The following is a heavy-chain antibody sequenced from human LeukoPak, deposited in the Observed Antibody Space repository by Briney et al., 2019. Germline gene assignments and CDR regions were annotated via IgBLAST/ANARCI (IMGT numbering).Heavy chain of an antibody. J-gene: IGHJ1*01. CDR1: GGSIINYY. CDR3: ARALSGSYGLFQP. CDR2: IYYSGST. V-gene: IGHV4-59*01. D-gene: IGHD1-26*01. Sequence: PSETLSLTCTVAGGSIINYYWSWIRQPPGKGLEWIGYIYYSGSTYYNPSLRSRVTISVDTSKNQFSLNLNSVTAADTAVYYCARALSGSYGLFQPCVQGTLVTVSS.